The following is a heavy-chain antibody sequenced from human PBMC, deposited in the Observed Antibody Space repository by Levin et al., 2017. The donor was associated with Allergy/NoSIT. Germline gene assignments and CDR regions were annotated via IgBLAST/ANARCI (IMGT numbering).Heavy chain of an antibody. CDR3: ARNRIIVSGGNDYYYGMDV. CDR2: INYRGVT. J-gene: IGHJ6*02. V-gene: IGHV4-61*01. Sequence: SPTLSLPCSVSGGSVRSGTYYWSWIRRPPGKGLEWIGYINYRGVTKYNPSLKSRVTISVDTSKNEFSLKVTSVTPADTAVYYCARNRIIVSGGNDYYYGMDVWGQGTTVTVSS. CDR1: GGSVRSGTYY. D-gene: IGHD5/OR15-5a*01.